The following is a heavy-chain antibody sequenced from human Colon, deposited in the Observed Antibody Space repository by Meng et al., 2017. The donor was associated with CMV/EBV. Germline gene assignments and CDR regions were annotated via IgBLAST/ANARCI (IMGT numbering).Heavy chain of an antibody. CDR2: IWFDETEK. CDR1: GFSFRTSH. Sequence: GESLKISCAASGFSFRTSHMHWVRQAPGKGLEWVAYIWFDETEKSSAGSVRGRFTVSRDNSKNTLYLQMSGLRADDTATYYCTTDGGAWNLVYWGQGTLVTVSS. D-gene: IGHD1-1*01. J-gene: IGHJ4*02. CDR3: TTDGGAWNLVY. V-gene: IGHV3-30*02.